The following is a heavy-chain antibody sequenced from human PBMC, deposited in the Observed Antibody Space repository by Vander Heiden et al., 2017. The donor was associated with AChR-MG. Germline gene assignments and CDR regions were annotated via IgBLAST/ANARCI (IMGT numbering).Heavy chain of an antibody. D-gene: IGHD3-22*01. CDR2: IWYDGSNR. CDR3: AREYYYDSSGHTRAFDI. CDR1: GFTVSSYG. V-gene: IGHV3-33*01. J-gene: IGHJ3*02. Sequence: QVQLVESGGGVVQPGRSLRLPCAASGFTVSSYGMHWVRQAPGKGLEWVAVIWYDGSNRYYADSVQGRFTISRDNSKNTLYLQMNSLRAEDTAVYYCAREYYYDSSGHTRAFDIWGPGTMVTVSS.